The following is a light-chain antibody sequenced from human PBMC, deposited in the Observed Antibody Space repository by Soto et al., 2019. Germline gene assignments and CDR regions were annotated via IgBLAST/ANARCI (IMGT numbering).Light chain of an antibody. CDR2: AAS. V-gene: IGKV1-39*01. CDR1: QSISSY. J-gene: IGKJ5*01. CDR3: QQSYSTHT. Sequence: DIRMNKPPSALSASGGRRFTITCRASQSISSYLNWYQQKPGKAPKLLIYAASSLQSGVPSRFSGSGSGTDFTLTISSLQTEDFATYYCQQSYSTHTFGQGTRLEIK.